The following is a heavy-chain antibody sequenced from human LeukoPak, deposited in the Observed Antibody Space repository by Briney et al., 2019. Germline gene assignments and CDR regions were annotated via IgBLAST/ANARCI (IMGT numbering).Heavy chain of an antibody. J-gene: IGHJ4*02. D-gene: IGHD6-19*01. V-gene: IGHV4-59*08. CDR1: GASTSSRY. Sequence: PSETLSLTCSASGASTSSRYWSWIRQFPGGTLEWIGHIYNAKNTKYNPSLTSRVTISVDTSRNQFSLSLTSLTAVDTAIYYCAQTTGWPGFDFWGPGALVTVSS. CDR2: IYNAKNT. CDR3: AQTTGWPGFDF.